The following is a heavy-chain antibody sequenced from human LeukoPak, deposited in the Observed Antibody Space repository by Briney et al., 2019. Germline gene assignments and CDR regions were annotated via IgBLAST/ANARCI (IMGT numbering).Heavy chain of an antibody. CDR2: ISSKSGYK. Sequence: PGGSLRLSCAGSGFIFSSYDMNWFRQAPGKGLEWVSSISSKSGYKFYADSLKGRFTISRDNSKNTLYLQMNRLRAEDTAVYYCARDDIAVAGTDYWGQGTLVTVSS. CDR3: ARDDIAVAGTDY. V-gene: IGHV3-21*04. CDR1: GFIFSSYD. J-gene: IGHJ4*02. D-gene: IGHD6-19*01.